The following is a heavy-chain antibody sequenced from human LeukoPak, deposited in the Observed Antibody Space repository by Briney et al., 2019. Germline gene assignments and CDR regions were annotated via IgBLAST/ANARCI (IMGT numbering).Heavy chain of an antibody. V-gene: IGHV1-69*06. CDR3: ATGGSGRLYAEYFQH. CDR1: GGTFSSYA. J-gene: IGHJ1*01. CDR2: IIPIFGTA. D-gene: IGHD3-10*01. Sequence: GASVKVSCEASGGTFSSYAISWVRQAPGQGLEWMGGIIPIFGTANYAQKFQGRVTITADKSTSTAYMELSSLRSEDTAVYYCATGGSGRLYAEYFQHWGQGTLVTVSS.